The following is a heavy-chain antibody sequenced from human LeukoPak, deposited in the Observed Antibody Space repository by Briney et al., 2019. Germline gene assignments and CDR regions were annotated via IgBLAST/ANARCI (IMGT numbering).Heavy chain of an antibody. Sequence: SETLSLTCAVSGYSIGSGYYWGWIRQPPGKGLEWIGSIYHSGSTYYNPSLKSRVTISVDTSKNQFSLKLSSVTAADTAVYYCARRGGSYSYYYMDVWGKGTTVTVSS. J-gene: IGHJ6*03. V-gene: IGHV4-38-2*01. CDR1: GYSIGSGYY. CDR3: ARRGGSYSYYYMDV. D-gene: IGHD1-26*01. CDR2: IYHSGST.